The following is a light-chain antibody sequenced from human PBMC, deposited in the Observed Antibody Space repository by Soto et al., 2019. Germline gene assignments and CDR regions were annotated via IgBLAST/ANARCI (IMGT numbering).Light chain of an antibody. Sequence: EIEMTQSPATLSLAPGERVTLSCRASESVSTNLAWYQQKAGQAPRLLIYGASTRATGIPARFSGSGSGTEFTLTISSLQPDDFATYYCQQYNSYSWTFGQGTKVDIK. CDR1: ESVSTN. CDR3: QQYNSYSWT. V-gene: IGKV3-15*01. J-gene: IGKJ1*01. CDR2: GAS.